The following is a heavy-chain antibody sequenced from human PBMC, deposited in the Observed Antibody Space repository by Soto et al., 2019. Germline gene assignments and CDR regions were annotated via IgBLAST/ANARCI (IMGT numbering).Heavy chain of an antibody. Sequence: QVQLVQSGAEVKKPGSSVKVSCKASGGTFSSYTISWVRQAPGQGLEWMGRIIPILGIANYAQKFQGRVTITADKSTSTAYMELSSLRSEDTAVYYCARDNNPEYGSGSYYYYGMDVWGQGTTVTVSS. D-gene: IGHD3-10*01. CDR2: IIPILGIA. J-gene: IGHJ6*02. CDR3: ARDNNPEYGSGSYYYYGMDV. CDR1: GGTFSSYT. V-gene: IGHV1-69*08.